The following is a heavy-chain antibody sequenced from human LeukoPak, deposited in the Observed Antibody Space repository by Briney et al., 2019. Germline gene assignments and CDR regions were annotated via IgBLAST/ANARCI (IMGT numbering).Heavy chain of an antibody. CDR1: GITLSSFA. CDR2: ITSSVGDT. D-gene: IGHD4-11*01. J-gene: IGHJ4*02. Sequence: GGSLRLSCTASGITLSSFAMNWVRQAPGKGLEWVSSITSSVGDTFYADSVKGRFTISRDNSKNTLYLQMNSLRVEDTAVYYCASQRTTVGGYWGQGTLVTVSS. CDR3: ASQRTTVGGY. V-gene: IGHV3-23*01.